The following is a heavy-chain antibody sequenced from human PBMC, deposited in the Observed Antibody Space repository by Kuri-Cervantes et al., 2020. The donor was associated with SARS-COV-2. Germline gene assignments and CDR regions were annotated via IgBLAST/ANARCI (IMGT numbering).Heavy chain of an antibody. CDR1: GFTFGDYA. CDR3: TRPLTGLDDAFDI. J-gene: IGHJ3*02. V-gene: IGHV3-49*04. CDR2: IRSKAYGGTT. D-gene: IGHD7-27*01. Sequence: GESLKISCTASGFTFGDYAMSWVRQAPGKGLEWVGFIRSKAYGGTTEYAASVKGRFTISRDDSKSIAYLQMNSLKTEDTAVYYCTRPLTGLDDAFDIWGQGTMVTVSS.